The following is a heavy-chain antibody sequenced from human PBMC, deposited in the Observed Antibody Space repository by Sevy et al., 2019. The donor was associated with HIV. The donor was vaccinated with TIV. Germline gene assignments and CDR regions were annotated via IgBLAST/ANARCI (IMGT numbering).Heavy chain of an antibody. D-gene: IGHD3-16*01. CDR2: MKSKTDCGTT. V-gene: IGHV3-15*01. CDR3: TTVGFPHWGSEAFDI. J-gene: IGHJ3*02. CDR1: GFTFSIIY. Sequence: GGSLRLSCAASGFTFSIIYMNWVRQSPGKGLEWVGRMKSKTDCGTTDYAAHVKDRFTMSRTDSKNTLYLQMNSLEADDTAVYYCTTVGFPHWGSEAFDIWGQGTMVTVSS.